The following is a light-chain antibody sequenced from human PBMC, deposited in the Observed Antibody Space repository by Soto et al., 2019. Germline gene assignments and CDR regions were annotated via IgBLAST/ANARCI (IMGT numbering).Light chain of an antibody. V-gene: IGKV3-15*01. CDR1: QSISSN. CDR3: QQYYQWPSYT. Sequence: EIVMTQSPATLSVSPGERATLSCRASQSISSNLAWYQQKPGQAPRLLMFRTSSRATGFPARFSGSGSGTEFNLTISSLQSEDFGVYYCQQYYQWPSYTFGQGTKVDIK. J-gene: IGKJ2*01. CDR2: RTS.